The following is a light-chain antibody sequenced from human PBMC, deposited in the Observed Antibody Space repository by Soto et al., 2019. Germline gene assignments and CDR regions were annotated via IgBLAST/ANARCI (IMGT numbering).Light chain of an antibody. Sequence: SYELTQPPSVSVAPGQTARITCGGNNIGSKSVHWYQQETGQAPVLVVYDETERPSGIPERFSGSSSGNTATLTVSRVEAGDEADYYCQVWDRSSDRYVFGTGTKVTVL. CDR3: QVWDRSSDRYV. J-gene: IGLJ1*01. CDR2: DET. V-gene: IGLV3-21*02. CDR1: NIGSKS.